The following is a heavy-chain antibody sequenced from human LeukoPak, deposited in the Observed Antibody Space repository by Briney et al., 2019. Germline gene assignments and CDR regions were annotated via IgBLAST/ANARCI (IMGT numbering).Heavy chain of an antibody. CDR1: GFTFSSYA. CDR3: ARDGEWLGFFDY. V-gene: IGHV3-30-3*01. D-gene: IGHD6-19*01. J-gene: IGHJ4*02. Sequence: QAGGSLRLSCAASGFTFSSYAMHWVRQAPGKGLEWVAVTSYDGSNKYYADSVKGRFTISRDNSKNTLYLQMNSLRAEDTAVYYCARDGEWLGFFDYWGQGTLVTVSS. CDR2: TSYDGSNK.